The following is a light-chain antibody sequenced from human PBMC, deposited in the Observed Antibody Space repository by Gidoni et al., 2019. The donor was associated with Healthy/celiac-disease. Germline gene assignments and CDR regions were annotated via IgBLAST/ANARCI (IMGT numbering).Light chain of an antibody. Sequence: DSVMNQAPDSLEVSLGERATSNCKSSQSVLYSSNNKNYLAWYQQKPGQPPKRLIYWASTRESGVPDRFSGSGSGPDFTLTISSLPSEDVAVYYCQQYSSTPTTFGQGTKVEF. V-gene: IGKV4-1*01. CDR1: QSVLYSSNNKNY. CDR3: QQYSSTPTT. J-gene: IGKJ1*01. CDR2: WAS.